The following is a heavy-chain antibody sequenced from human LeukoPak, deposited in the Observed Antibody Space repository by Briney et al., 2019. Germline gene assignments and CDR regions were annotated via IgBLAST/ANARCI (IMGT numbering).Heavy chain of an antibody. J-gene: IGHJ6*02. Sequence: GGSLRLSCAASGFTFSSYGMHWVHQAPGKGLEWVAVIWYDGSNKYYADSVKGRFTISRDNSKNTLYLQMNSLRAEDTAVYYCARGWPIYGMDVWGQGTTVTVSS. V-gene: IGHV3-33*01. CDR3: ARGWPIYGMDV. CDR2: IWYDGSNK. CDR1: GFTFSSYG.